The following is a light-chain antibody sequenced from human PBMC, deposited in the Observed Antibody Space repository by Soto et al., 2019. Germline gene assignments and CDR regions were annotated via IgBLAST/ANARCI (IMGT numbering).Light chain of an antibody. CDR3: QQYGSYLGTT. CDR1: QRFSSSY. J-gene: IGKJ5*01. V-gene: IGKV3-20*01. CDR2: GAS. Sequence: EIVLTQSPGTLSLSPGERATLSCRASQRFSSSYLAWYQQKPGQAPRLRIYGASSRATGIRDRFSGSGSGTDFNLTISRLEPEDVAVHYCQQYGSYLGTTFGQGTRLEIK.